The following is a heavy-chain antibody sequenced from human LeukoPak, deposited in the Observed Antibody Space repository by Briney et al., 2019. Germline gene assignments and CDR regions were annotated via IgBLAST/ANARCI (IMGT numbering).Heavy chain of an antibody. CDR1: GGSISSSSYY. CDR2: IYYSGST. Sequence: PSETLSLTCTVSGGSISSSSYYWGWIRQPPGKGLEWIGSIYYSGSTYYNPSLKSRVTISVDTSKNQFSLKLSSVTAADTAVYYCATIYDSSGYYYSQDYWGQGTLVTVSS. V-gene: IGHV4-39*07. D-gene: IGHD3-22*01. J-gene: IGHJ4*02. CDR3: ATIYDSSGYYYSQDY.